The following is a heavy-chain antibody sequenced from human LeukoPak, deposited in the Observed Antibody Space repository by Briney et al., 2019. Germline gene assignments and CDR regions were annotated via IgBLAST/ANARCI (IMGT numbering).Heavy chain of an antibody. CDR1: GFTFSSYA. CDR3: AKDIQLSA. CDR2: ISGSGVST. Sequence: GGSLRLSCAASGFTFSSYAMSWVRQAPGKGLEWVSGISGSGVSTYYADSVKGRFTISRDNSKKTLSLQMNSLRVEDTAIYYCAKDIQLSAWGLGTMVTVSS. J-gene: IGHJ3*01. D-gene: IGHD5-24*01. V-gene: IGHV3-23*01.